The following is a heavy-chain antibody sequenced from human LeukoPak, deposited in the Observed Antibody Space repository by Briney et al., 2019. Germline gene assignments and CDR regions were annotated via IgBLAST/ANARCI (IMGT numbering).Heavy chain of an antibody. J-gene: IGHJ5*02. CDR1: GGSISSSSYY. D-gene: IGHD6-13*01. CDR2: IYYSGST. Sequence: SETLSLTCTVSGGSISSSSYYWGWIRQPPGKGLEWIGSIYYSGSTYYNPSLKSRVTISVDTSKNQFSLKLSSVTAADTAVYYCASSAAANWFDPWGQGTLVTVSS. V-gene: IGHV4-39*07. CDR3: ASSAAANWFDP.